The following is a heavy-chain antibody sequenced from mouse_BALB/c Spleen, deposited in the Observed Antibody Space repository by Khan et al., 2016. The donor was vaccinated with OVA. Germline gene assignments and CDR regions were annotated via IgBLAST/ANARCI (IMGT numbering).Heavy chain of an antibody. D-gene: IGHD2-14*01. V-gene: IGHV3-8*02. CDR3: ARSTYRYAFVY. CDR2: IIYTGYT. CDR1: GDSITTGY. Sequence: EVQLQESGPSLVKPSQTLSLTCSVTGDSITTGYWNWFRKFPGNKLEYMGYIIYTGYTYYNPSLKSRISITRHTSNNQFYLQLNSVTDEDTATYYCARSTYRYAFVYWGQGTRVTVSA. J-gene: IGHJ3*01.